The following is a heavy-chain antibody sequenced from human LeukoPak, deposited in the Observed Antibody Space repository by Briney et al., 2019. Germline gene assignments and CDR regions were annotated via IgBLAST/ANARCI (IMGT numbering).Heavy chain of an antibody. J-gene: IGHJ2*01. Sequence: GGSLRLSCAASGFTFSSRTMNWVRQAPGKGLEWVSHISTGSGTKTYYADSVKGRFTISRDNARDSVYLQMNGLRAEDTAVYYCAKDLFLWYFDLWGRGTLVTVSS. D-gene: IGHD2-21*01. CDR3: AKDLFLWYFDL. V-gene: IGHV3-48*04. CDR1: GFTFSSRT. CDR2: ISTGSGTKT.